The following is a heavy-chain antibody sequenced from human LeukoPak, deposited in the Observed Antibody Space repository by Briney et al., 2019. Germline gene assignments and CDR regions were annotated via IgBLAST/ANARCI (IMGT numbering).Heavy chain of an antibody. CDR2: IKHDGSGP. CDR1: GFTFSNYW. Sequence: PGGSLRLSCVVSGFTFSNYWMTWVRQAPGKGLEWVANIKHDGSGPSYLDSVRGRFTISRDNARNSLSLQMTSLRAEDTAVYYCARAREITVSGTDYFDYWGQGTLVTVSS. V-gene: IGHV3-7*01. D-gene: IGHD6-19*01. J-gene: IGHJ4*02. CDR3: ARAREITVSGTDYFDY.